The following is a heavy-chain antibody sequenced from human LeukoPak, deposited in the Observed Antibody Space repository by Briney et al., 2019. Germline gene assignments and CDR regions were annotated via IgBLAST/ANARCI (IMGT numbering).Heavy chain of an antibody. J-gene: IGHJ3*02. V-gene: IGHV4-4*07. CDR3: ASHLYDFWSGSYDAFDI. CDR1: GGSISSYY. Sequence: SETLSLTCTVSGGSISSYYWSWIRQPAGKGLEWIGRIYTSGSTNYNPSLKSRVTMSVDTPKNQFSLKLSSVTAADTAVYYCASHLYDFWSGSYDAFDIWGQGTMVTVSS. CDR2: IYTSGST. D-gene: IGHD3-3*01.